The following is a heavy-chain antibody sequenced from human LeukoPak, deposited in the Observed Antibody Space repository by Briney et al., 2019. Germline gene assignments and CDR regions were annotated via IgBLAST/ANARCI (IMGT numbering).Heavy chain of an antibody. V-gene: IGHV3-11*01. CDR1: GFTFSDYY. J-gene: IGHJ5*02. D-gene: IGHD3-22*01. Sequence: GGSLGLSCAASGFTFSDYYMSRIRQAPGKGLEWVSYISSSGSTIYYADSVKGRFTISRDNAKNLLYLQMNSLRAEDTAVYYCARDYYDSSGYFFDPWGQGTLVTVSS. CDR2: ISSSGSTI. CDR3: ARDYYDSSGYFFDP.